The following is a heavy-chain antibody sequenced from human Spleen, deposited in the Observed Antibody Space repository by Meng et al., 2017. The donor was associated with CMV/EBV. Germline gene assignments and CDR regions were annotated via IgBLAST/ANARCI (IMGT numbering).Heavy chain of an antibody. D-gene: IGHD6-13*01. V-gene: IGHV3-23*03. CDR1: GFTFSNYA. J-gene: IGHJ3*02. CDR3: AKDTPSGTSGAFDI. CDR2: IYSGDSRT. Sequence: GESLKISCAASGFTFSNYAMSWVRQAPGKGLEWVSVIYSGDSRTYYADSVKGRFTISRDNSKNTLYLQMNSLRAEDTAVYYCAKDTPSGTSGAFDIWGQGTMVTVSS.